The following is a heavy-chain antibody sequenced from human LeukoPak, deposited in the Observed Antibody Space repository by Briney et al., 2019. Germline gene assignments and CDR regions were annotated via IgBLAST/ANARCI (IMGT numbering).Heavy chain of an antibody. D-gene: IGHD3-3*01. CDR3: AKESMDYNDVWSAYNLYNWFDP. CDR1: GFTFSSYA. Sequence: SGGSLRLSCAASGFTFSSYAMSWVRQAPGKGLEWVSVISGSGGSTYYADSVKGRFTTSRDNSKKTLFLQMNSLRAADTAVYFCAKESMDYNDVWSAYNLYNWFDPWGQGTLVTVSS. V-gene: IGHV3-23*01. CDR2: ISGSGGST. J-gene: IGHJ5*01.